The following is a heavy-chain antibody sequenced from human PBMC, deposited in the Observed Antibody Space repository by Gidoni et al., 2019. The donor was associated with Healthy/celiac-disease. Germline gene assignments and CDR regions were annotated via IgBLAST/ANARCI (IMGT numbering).Heavy chain of an antibody. J-gene: IGHJ6*04. CDR3: AKNIAPDYYDSSGMDV. CDR1: GFTFNRYG. V-gene: IGHV3-30*18. CDR2: ISYDGSNK. D-gene: IGHD3-22*01. Sequence: AASGFTFNRYGMHWVRQAQGKGLEWVAVISYDGSNKYYADSVKGRLTISRDNYKNTLYLQMNSRRAEYKDVYYCAKNIAPDYYDSSGMDVWGKGTTVTVSS.